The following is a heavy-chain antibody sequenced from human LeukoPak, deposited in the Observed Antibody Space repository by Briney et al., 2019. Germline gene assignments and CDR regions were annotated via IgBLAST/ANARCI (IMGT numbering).Heavy chain of an antibody. J-gene: IGHJ6*03. V-gene: IGHV1-2*02. CDR1: GYTFTGYY. Sequence: ASVKVSCKASGYTFTGYYMHWVRQAPGQGLEWMGWINPNSGGTNYAQKFQGRVTMTRDTTISTAYMELSRLRSDDTAVYYCARDRSGSYYYYYTDVWGEGTTVTVSS. D-gene: IGHD1-26*01. CDR3: ARDRSGSYYYYYTDV. CDR2: INPNSGGT.